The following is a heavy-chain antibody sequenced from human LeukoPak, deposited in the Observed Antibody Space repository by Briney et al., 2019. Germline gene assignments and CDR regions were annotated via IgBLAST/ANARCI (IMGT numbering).Heavy chain of an antibody. Sequence: ASVKVSCKASGYTFTSYGISRVRQAPGQGLEWMGWISAYNGNTNYTQKLQGRVAMTTDTSTRTAYMELRSLRSDDTAVYYCARSRPIPATGDYYYYIDVWGKGTTVTISS. V-gene: IGHV1-18*01. CDR1: GYTFTSYG. CDR3: ARSRPIPATGDYYYYIDV. J-gene: IGHJ6*03. CDR2: ISAYNGNT. D-gene: IGHD6-13*01.